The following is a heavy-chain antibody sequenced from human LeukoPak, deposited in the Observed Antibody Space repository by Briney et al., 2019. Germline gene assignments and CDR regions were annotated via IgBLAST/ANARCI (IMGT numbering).Heavy chain of an antibody. CDR3: TRWSDAFDI. CDR1: GFTLSNYG. J-gene: IGHJ3*02. Sequence: GGSLRLSCAASGFTLSNYGMHWVRQAPGKGLEWVAVISSDGSIIYDADSVKGRFTISRDDSKNTAYLQMNSLKSEDTAVYYCTRWSDAFDIWGLGTMVTVSS. V-gene: IGHV3-30*03. CDR2: ISSDGSII. D-gene: IGHD2-15*01.